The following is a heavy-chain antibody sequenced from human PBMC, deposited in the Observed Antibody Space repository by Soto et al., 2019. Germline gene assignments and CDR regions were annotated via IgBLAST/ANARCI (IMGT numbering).Heavy chain of an antibody. J-gene: IGHJ6*04. CDR3: VKDRDSNTWPSRDG. D-gene: IGHD3-22*01. Sequence: QVHLVQSGAEVKKPGASVNVSCKTSGYTFTRNGISWVRQAPGQGLEWMGWISPNSGNIKYAQKLQGRVIMTTDTSTSTAYMELRSLRSDDTAVYYCVKDRDSNTWPSRDGWGAGTTVTVSS. V-gene: IGHV1-18*01. CDR2: ISPNSGNI. CDR1: GYTFTRNG.